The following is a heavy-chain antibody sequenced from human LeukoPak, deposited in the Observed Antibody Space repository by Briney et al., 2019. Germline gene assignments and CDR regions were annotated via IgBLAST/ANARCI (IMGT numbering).Heavy chain of an antibody. D-gene: IGHD6-19*01. CDR3: ARAWGMIAVAGTYYYYGMDV. Sequence: SQTLSLTCAISGDSVSSNSAAWNWIRQSPSRGLEWLGRTYYRSKWYNDYAVSVKSRITINPDTSKNQFSLQLNSVTPEDTAVYYCARAWGMIAVAGTYYYYGMDVWGQGTTVTVSS. CDR2: TYYRSKWYN. J-gene: IGHJ6*02. V-gene: IGHV6-1*01. CDR1: GDSVSSNSAA.